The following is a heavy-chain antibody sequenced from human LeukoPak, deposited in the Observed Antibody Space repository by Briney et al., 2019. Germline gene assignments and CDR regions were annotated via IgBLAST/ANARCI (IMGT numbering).Heavy chain of an antibody. CDR2: ISGSGGST. D-gene: IGHD3-22*01. Sequence: PAGGSLRLSCAASGFTFSSYAMSWVRQAPGKGLEWVSAISGSGGSTYYADSVKGRFTISRDNSKNTLYLQMNSLRAEDTAVYYCAQYDYYDSSGYYGDLFYYYGMDVWGQGTTVTVSS. CDR1: GFTFSSYA. J-gene: IGHJ6*02. CDR3: AQYDYYDSSGYYGDLFYYYGMDV. V-gene: IGHV3-23*01.